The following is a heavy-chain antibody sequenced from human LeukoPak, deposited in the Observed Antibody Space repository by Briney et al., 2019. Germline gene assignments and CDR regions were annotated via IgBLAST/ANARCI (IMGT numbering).Heavy chain of an antibody. D-gene: IGHD2-15*01. V-gene: IGHV4-39*01. J-gene: IGHJ4*02. CDR1: GGSISSSSYY. CDR2: IYYSGST. CDR3: ARHGNNCSGGSCYPYYFDH. Sequence: SETLSLTCTVSGGSISSSSYYWGWIRQPPGKGLEWIGSIYYSGSTYYNPSLKSRVTISVDTSKNQFSLKLSSVTAADTAVYYCARHGNNCSGGSCYPYYFDHWGQGTLVTVSS.